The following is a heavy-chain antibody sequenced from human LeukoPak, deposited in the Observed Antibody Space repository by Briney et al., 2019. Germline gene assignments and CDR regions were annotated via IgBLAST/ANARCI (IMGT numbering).Heavy chain of an antibody. CDR1: GGSFSSYY. V-gene: IGHV4-39*07. J-gene: IGHJ4*02. CDR2: VYYTGAS. Sequence: SETLSLTCAVYGGSFSSYYWGWIRQPPGKGLEWIGSVYYTGASYYNPSLKSRVTISIDTSKNHFSLKLSSVTAADTAVYYCARGPPPDFDYWGRGTLVTVSS. CDR3: ARGPPPDFDY.